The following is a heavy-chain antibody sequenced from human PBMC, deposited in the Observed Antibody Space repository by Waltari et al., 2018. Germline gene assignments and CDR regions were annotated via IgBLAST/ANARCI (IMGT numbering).Heavy chain of an antibody. CDR1: GFTSGAYA. CDR2: IRSKAYVGTT. CDR3: TIGLFHYYDSSGYYFSYYGMDI. D-gene: IGHD3-22*01. Sequence: VQLVESGGGLVQPGRSLRLSCTAAGFTSGAYAMSWFRQAPGKGLECAGCIRSKAYVGTTEYAASVKVRFTISSDDSKSIAYLQMNSLKTEDTSVYYCTIGLFHYYDSSGYYFSYYGMDIWGQGTTVTVSS. V-gene: IGHV3-49*03. J-gene: IGHJ6*02.